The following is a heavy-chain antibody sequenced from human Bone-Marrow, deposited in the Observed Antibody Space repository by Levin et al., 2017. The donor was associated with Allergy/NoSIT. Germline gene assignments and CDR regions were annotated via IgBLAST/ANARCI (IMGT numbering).Heavy chain of an antibody. CDR3: AKYPMWDRYNVDMGV. CDR2: IGGSGIDS. Sequence: ASVKVSCTASGFTFNKYGLTWVRQAPGKGLEWVASIGGSGIDSNYADSVRGSFTITRDMNTIFLQMNSLRVEATAIYYCAKYPMWDRYNVDMGVWCQGTTVNVSS. J-gene: IGHJ6*01. V-gene: IGHV3-23*01. CDR1: GFTFNKYG. D-gene: IGHD5-24*01.